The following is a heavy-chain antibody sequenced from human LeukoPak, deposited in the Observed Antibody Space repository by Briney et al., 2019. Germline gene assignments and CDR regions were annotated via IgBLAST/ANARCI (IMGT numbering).Heavy chain of an antibody. D-gene: IGHD6-13*01. J-gene: IGHJ6*02. V-gene: IGHV1-2*06. CDR2: INPNSGGT. CDR1: GYTFTGYY. CDR3: ARVWSSWYTGYYYYGMDV. Sequence: ASVKVSCKASGYTFTGYYMHWVRQAPGQGLEWMGRINPNSGGTNYAQKFQGRVTMTRDTSISTAYMELSGLRSDDTAVYYCARVWSSWYTGYYYYGMDVWGQGTTVTVSS.